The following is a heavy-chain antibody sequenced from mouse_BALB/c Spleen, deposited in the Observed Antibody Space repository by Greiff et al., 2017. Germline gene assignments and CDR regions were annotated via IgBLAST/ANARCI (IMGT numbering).Heavy chain of an antibody. D-gene: IGHD1-1*01. Sequence: QVQLKESGAELVRPGVSVKISCKGSGYTFTDYAMHWVKQSHAKSLEWIGVISTYYGDASYNQKFKGKATMTVDKSSSTAYMELARLTSEDSAIYYCAREGTVPYYYAMDYWGQGTSVTVSS. CDR1: GYTFTDYA. J-gene: IGHJ4*01. CDR3: AREGTVPYYYAMDY. CDR2: ISTYYGDA. V-gene: IGHV1S137*01.